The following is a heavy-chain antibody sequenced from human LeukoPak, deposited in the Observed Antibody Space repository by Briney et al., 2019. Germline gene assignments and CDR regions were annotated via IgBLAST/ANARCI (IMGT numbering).Heavy chain of an antibody. V-gene: IGHV1-3*01. J-gene: IGHJ5*02. Sequence: GASVKVSCKASGYTFTSYAMHWVRQAPGQRLEWMGWINAGNGNTKYSQKFQGRVTITRDTSASTAYMELSSLRSEDTAVYYCARGAIRGYSYGYWLDPWGQGTLVTVSS. CDR2: INAGNGNT. CDR3: ARGAIRGYSYGYWLDP. D-gene: IGHD5-18*01. CDR1: GYTFTSYA.